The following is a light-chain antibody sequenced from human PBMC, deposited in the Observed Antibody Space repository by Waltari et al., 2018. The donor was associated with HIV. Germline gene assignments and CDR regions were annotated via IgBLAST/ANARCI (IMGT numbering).Light chain of an antibody. CDR1: QRISSW. J-gene: IGKJ2*01. CDR2: KAS. Sequence: DIQMTQSPSTLSASVGDRVTVTCRASQRISSWLAWYQQKPGKAPNLMVYKASSLESGVPSRFSGSGSGTECTLTISSLHPDYFATYYCQQYNSYPYTFGQGTKLEIK. CDR3: QQYNSYPYT. V-gene: IGKV1-5*03.